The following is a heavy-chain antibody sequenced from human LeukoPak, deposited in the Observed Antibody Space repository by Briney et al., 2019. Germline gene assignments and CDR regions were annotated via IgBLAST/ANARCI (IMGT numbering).Heavy chain of an antibody. CDR1: GFTFSSYS. CDR3: ARGYDYDSAGYFNY. J-gene: IGHJ4*02. CDR2: ISSSSYI. V-gene: IGHV3-21*01. Sequence: GGSLRLSCAASGFTFSSYSMNWVRQAPGKGLEWVSSISSSSYIYYADSVKGRFTISRDNAKNSLYLQMNSLRAEDTAVYCCARGYDYDSAGYFNYWGQGTLVTVSS. D-gene: IGHD3-22*01.